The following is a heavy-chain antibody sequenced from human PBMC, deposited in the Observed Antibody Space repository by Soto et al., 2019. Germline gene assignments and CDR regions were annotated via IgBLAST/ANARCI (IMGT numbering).Heavy chain of an antibody. Sequence: QVQLVESGGGVVQPGRSLRLSCAASGFTFSSYGMHWVRQAPGKGLEWVAVISYDGSNKYYADSVKGRFTISRDNSKNTLYLQRNSLRAEDTAVYYCAKDLRYCSSTSCYEFHYYYYYMDVWGKGTTVTVSS. V-gene: IGHV3-30*18. J-gene: IGHJ6*03. CDR1: GFTFSSYG. CDR3: AKDLRYCSSTSCYEFHYYYYYMDV. CDR2: ISYDGSNK. D-gene: IGHD2-2*01.